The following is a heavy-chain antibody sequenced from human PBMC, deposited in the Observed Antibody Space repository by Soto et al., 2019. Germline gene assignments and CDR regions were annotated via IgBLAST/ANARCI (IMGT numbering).Heavy chain of an antibody. CDR2: INHSGST. CDR1: GGSFSGYY. V-gene: IGHV4-34*01. D-gene: IGHD6-13*01. CDR3: ARGKAAAGYYYYGMDV. Sequence: PSETLSLTCAVYGGSFSGYYWSWIRQPPGKGLEWIGEINHSGSTNYNPSLKSRVTISVDTSKNQFSLKLSSVTAADTAVYYCARGKAAAGYYYYGMDVWGQGTTVTVSS. J-gene: IGHJ6*02.